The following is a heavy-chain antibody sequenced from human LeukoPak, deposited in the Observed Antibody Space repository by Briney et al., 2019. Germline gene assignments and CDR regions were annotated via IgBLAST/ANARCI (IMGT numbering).Heavy chain of an antibody. CDR1: GFIFSNYA. CDR2: IGGRDSGT. V-gene: IGHV3-23*01. Sequence: GGSLRLSCAASGFIFSNYAMSWVPRAPGEGLERVSAIGGRDSGTYYADSVRGRFTVSRDDPKNTLYLQMNTLRAEDTAVYYCAKWGDYDILTGYYDSDYWGQGTLVTVSS. J-gene: IGHJ4*02. D-gene: IGHD3-9*01. CDR3: AKWGDYDILTGYYDSDY.